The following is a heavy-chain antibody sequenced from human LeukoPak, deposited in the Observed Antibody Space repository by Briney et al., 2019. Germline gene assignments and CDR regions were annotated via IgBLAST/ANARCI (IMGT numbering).Heavy chain of an antibody. V-gene: IGHV3-23*01. J-gene: IGHJ2*01. Sequence: GGSLRLSCAASGFTFSSYVMGWVRQAPGKGLEWVSTISGNGRNTYYADSVKGRFTISRDNSKITLYLEMNSLRAEDTAVYYCARGRGVYGYWHFDLWGRGTLVTVSS. CDR3: ARGRGVYGYWHFDL. D-gene: IGHD2-15*01. CDR2: ISGNGRNT. CDR1: GFTFSSYV.